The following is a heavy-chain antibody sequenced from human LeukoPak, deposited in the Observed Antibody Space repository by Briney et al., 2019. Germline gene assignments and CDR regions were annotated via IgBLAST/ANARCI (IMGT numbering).Heavy chain of an antibody. V-gene: IGHV3-7*01. D-gene: IGHD2-2*01. Sequence: GGSLRLSCAASASTFSRSYMGWVRQAPGKGLEWVALMRLAGSVTYYVESVKGRFTISRDNTKNLLYLHMNNLRAEDTAVYYCARDQGPAMYWGQGTLVTVSS. CDR1: ASTFSRSY. CDR2: MRLAGSVT. CDR3: ARDQGPAMY. J-gene: IGHJ4*02.